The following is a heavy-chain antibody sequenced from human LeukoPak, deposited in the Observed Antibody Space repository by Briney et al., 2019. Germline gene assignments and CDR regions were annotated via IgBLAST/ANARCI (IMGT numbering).Heavy chain of an antibody. CDR2: ISSSGSTI. Sequence: GGSLRLSRAASGFTFSDYYMSWIRQAPGKGLEWVSYISSSGSTIYYADSVKGRFTISRDNAKNSLYLQMNSLRAEDTAVYYCARVPARYYYDSSGHYGDYYYYMDVWGKGTTVTVSS. J-gene: IGHJ6*03. D-gene: IGHD3-22*01. CDR1: GFTFSDYY. CDR3: ARVPARYYYDSSGHYGDYYYYMDV. V-gene: IGHV3-11*01.